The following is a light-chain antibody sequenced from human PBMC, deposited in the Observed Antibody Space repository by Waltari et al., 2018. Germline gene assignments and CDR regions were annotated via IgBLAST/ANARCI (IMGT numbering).Light chain of an antibody. CDR1: QSISSY. V-gene: IGKV1-39*01. J-gene: IGKJ2*01. Sequence: DIQMTQSPSSLSASVGDRVTITCRASQSISSYLNWYQQRPGKAPKLLIYAASSLQSGVPSSFSGSGSWTDFTLTISSLQPEEFATYYCQQSYSTPDTFGQGTKLEIK. CDR2: AAS. CDR3: QQSYSTPDT.